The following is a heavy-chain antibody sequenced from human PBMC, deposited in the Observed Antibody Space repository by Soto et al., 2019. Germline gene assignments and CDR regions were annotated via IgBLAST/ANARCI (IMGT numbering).Heavy chain of an antibody. CDR1: GFTFRNYG. CDR3: AKENQHLVHDY. CDR2: ISHDGSDK. J-gene: IGHJ4*02. D-gene: IGHD6-13*01. V-gene: IGHV3-30*18. Sequence: QVQLVESGGGVVRPGRSLRLTCAASGFTFRNYGMHWVRQAPGKGLEWAAVISHDGSDKYYADSMKGRFIISRDNSENTLFLDMNSLKPEDTAVYYCAKENQHLVHDYWGQGTLVTVSS.